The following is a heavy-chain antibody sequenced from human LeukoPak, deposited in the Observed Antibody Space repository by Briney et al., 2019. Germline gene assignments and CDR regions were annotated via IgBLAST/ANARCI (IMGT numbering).Heavy chain of an antibody. D-gene: IGHD5-24*01. V-gene: IGHV1-18*01. CDR1: GYTLTSYV. J-gene: IGHJ6*03. CDR2: ISGYNGNT. CDR3: ARGKDGYNLYYYYYMDV. Sequence: ASVKVSCKPSGYTLTSYVISWVRQAPGQGLEWMGWISGYNGNTNYAQKLQGRVTMTTDTSTSTAYMELTSLRSDDTAVYYCARGKDGYNLYYYYYMDVWGKGTTVTVSS.